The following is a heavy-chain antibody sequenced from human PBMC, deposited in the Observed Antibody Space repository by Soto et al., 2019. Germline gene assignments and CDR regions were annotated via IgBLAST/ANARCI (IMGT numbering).Heavy chain of an antibody. CDR3: ARAPSWWYFDL. V-gene: IGHV1-3*05. J-gene: IGHJ2*01. Sequence: QVQLVQSGAEEKKPGASVKVSCKASGYTFTSYAMHWVRQAPGQRLEWMGWINAGNGNTKYSQKFQGRVTITSDTSAITAYMELSSLRSEDTAVYYCARAPSWWYFDLWGRGTLVTVSS. CDR1: GYTFTSYA. CDR2: INAGNGNT.